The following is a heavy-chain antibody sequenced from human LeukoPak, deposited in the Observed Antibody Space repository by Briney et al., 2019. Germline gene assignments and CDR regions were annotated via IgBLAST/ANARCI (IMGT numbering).Heavy chain of an antibody. CDR3: ARDNGYSSGWYGDFDY. D-gene: IGHD6-19*01. V-gene: IGHV4-4*07. J-gene: IGHJ4*02. Sequence: SETLSLTCTVSGGSISSYYWSWLRQPAGKGLEWIGRIDASGSTSYNPSVKSRVTMSVDTSKNQFSLKLSSVTAADTAVYYCARDNGYSSGWYGDFDYWGQGTLVTVSS. CDR2: IDASGST. CDR1: GGSISSYY.